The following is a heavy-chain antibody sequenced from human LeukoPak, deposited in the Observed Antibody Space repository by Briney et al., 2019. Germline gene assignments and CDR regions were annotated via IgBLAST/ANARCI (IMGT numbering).Heavy chain of an antibody. CDR1: GGSFSGYY. J-gene: IGHJ5*02. D-gene: IGHD3-22*01. Sequence: SETLSLTCAVYGGSFSGYYWSWIRQPPGKELEWIGEINHSGSTNYNPSLKSRVTISVDKSKNQFSLKLSSVTAADTAVYFCARGSNYYDSSGYYNWFDPWGKGTLVTVSS. CDR2: INHSGST. CDR3: ARGSNYYDSSGYYNWFDP. V-gene: IGHV4-34*01.